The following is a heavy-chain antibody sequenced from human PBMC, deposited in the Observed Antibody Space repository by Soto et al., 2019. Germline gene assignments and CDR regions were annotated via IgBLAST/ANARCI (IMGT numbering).Heavy chain of an antibody. V-gene: IGHV4-30-2*01. CDR2: IYHSGST. J-gene: IGHJ4*02. CDR1: GGSIRSGGYS. Sequence: SETLSLTCAVSGGSIRSGGYSWSWIRQPPGKGLEWIGYIYHSGSTYYNPSLKSRVTISVDRSKNQFSLKLSSVTAADTAVYYCARGVDYGDYNFDYWGQGTLVTVSS. CDR3: ARGVDYGDYNFDY. D-gene: IGHD4-17*01.